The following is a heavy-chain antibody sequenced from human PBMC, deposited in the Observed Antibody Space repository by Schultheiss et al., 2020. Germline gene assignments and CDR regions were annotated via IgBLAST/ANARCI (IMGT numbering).Heavy chain of an antibody. D-gene: IGHD2-2*02. CDR1: GFTFSTYA. CDR2: ISYDGTNK. J-gene: IGHJ4*02. CDR3: ARENEYCSSTSCYRNYYFDY. Sequence: GESLKISCAASGFTFSTYAMHWVRQAPGKGLEWVAVISYDGTNKYYADSVKGRFTISRDNSKNTLYLQMNSLRAEDTAMYYCARENEYCSSTSCYRNYYFDYWGQGTLVTVSS. V-gene: IGHV3-30*14.